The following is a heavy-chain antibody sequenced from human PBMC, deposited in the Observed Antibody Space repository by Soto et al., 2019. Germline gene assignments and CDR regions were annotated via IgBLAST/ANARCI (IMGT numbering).Heavy chain of an antibody. CDR2: INHRGS. CDR3: ARVFFCSNKTCRIVNGFAP. D-gene: IGHD2-2*01. V-gene: IGHV4-34*01. J-gene: IGHJ5*02. Sequence: KTSETLSLTCAVYGGSLSDYYWSWIRQPPGKGLEWIGAINHRGSNYNPSLQSRVTMSVDTSNNQFSLRLSSVTAADTAVYYCARVFFCSNKTCRIVNGFAPWGREPRVT. CDR1: GGSLSDYY.